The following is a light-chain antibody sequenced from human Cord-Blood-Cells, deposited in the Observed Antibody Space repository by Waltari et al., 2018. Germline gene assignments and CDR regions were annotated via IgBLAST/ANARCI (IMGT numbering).Light chain of an antibody. CDR2: EGS. J-gene: IGLJ3*02. CDR1: SRDVGSYNL. Sequence: QSALTQTASVSGSPGQSITISCTGTSRDVGSYNLVSWYQQHPGKAPKLMLYEGSKQPSGVSNRSSGSKSGNAASRTISWLQAEGEADYYCSSYTSSSTWVFCGGTKLTVL. V-gene: IGLV2-14*02. CDR3: SSYTSSSTWV.